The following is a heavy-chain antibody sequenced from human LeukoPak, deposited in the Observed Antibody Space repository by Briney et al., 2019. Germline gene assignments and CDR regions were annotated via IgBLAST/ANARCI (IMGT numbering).Heavy chain of an antibody. J-gene: IGHJ4*02. D-gene: IGHD6-6*01. Sequence: GGSLRLSCAASGFTFSSYSMNWVRQAPGKGLEWVSSISSSSSYIYYADSVKGRFTISRDNAKNSLYLQMNSLRAEDTAVYYCASPPGSSFTADYWGPGTLVTVSS. CDR1: GFTFSSYS. CDR2: ISSSSSYI. CDR3: ASPPGSSFTADY. V-gene: IGHV3-21*01.